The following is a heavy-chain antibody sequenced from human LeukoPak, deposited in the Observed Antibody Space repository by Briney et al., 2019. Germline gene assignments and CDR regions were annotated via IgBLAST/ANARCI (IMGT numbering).Heavy chain of an antibody. D-gene: IGHD2-21*01. CDR1: GGPVSSGSYY. CDR3: ASSEAPPYSDWYFDL. J-gene: IGHJ2*01. CDR2: IYYSGST. Sequence: SETLSLTCTVSGGPVSSGSYYWSWIRQPPGKGLEWIGYIYYSGSTNYNPSLKSRVTISVDTSKNQFSLKLSSVTAADTAVYYCASSEAPPYSDWYFDLWGRGTLVTVSS. V-gene: IGHV4-61*01.